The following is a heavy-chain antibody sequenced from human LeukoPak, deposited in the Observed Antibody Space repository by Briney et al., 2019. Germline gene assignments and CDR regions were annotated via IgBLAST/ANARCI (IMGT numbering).Heavy chain of an antibody. CDR2: ISGSGGST. J-gene: IGHJ4*02. Sequence: PGGSLRLSCAASGFTFSSHAMSWVRQAPGKGLEWVSAISGSGGSTYYADSVKGRFTISRDNSKNTLYLQMNSLRAEDTAVYYCAKRARGSTGSARYFDYWGQGTLVTVSS. CDR1: GFTFSSHA. V-gene: IGHV3-23*01. CDR3: AKRARGSTGSARYFDY. D-gene: IGHD3-16*01.